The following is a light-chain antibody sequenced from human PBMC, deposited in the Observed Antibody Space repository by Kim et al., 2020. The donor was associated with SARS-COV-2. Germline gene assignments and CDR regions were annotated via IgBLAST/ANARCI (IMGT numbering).Light chain of an antibody. Sequence: QAVVTQPPSASGTPGQRVTISCSGSSSNIGTNYVSWYQQLPGTAPKLLIYRNNQRPSGVPDRFSGSKSGTSASLAISGLRSEDEADYFCATWDDSLSGLYVFGTGTKVTVL. V-gene: IGLV1-47*01. J-gene: IGLJ1*01. CDR2: RNN. CDR1: SSNIGTNY. CDR3: ATWDDSLSGLYV.